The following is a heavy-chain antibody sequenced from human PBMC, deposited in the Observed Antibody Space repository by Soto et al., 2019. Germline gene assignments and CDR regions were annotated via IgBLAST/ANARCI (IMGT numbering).Heavy chain of an antibody. CDR1: GGSIISGGSCY. V-gene: IGHV4-30-4*01. D-gene: IGHD3-10*01. J-gene: IGHJ4*02. CDR3: ARSPKGLGNFDY. CDR2: IHYSGST. Sequence: SETLSLTCAVSGGSIISGGSCYWSWIRQSPGKGLEWIAYIHYSGSTYYNSSLKSRVTMSVDTAKNQFSLKVSSVTAADTAVYYCARSPKGLGNFDYWGQGTLVTVSS.